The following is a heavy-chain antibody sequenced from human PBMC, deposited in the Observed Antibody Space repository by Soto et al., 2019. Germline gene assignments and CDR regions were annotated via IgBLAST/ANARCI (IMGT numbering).Heavy chain of an antibody. CDR2: IIPIFGTA. V-gene: IGHV1-69*06. D-gene: IGHD6-19*01. CDR1: GGTFSSYA. CDR3: ARGSIAVAVRYWFDP. Sequence: ASVKVSCKASGGTFSSYAISWVRQAPGQGLEWMGGIIPIFGTANYAQKFQGRVTITADKSTSTAYMELSSLRSEDTAVYYCARGSIAVAVRYWFDPWGQGTLVTVSS. J-gene: IGHJ5*02.